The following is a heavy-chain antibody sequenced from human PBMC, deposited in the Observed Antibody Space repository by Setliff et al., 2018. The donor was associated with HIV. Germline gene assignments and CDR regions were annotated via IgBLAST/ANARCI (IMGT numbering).Heavy chain of an antibody. CDR2: TANT. CDR3: ARHAALIKRYYYYYLDV. Sequence: SETLSLTCTVSGDSISTDNYHWGWIRQPPGKGLEWIGHTANTDYNSSLKSRVTVSVDTSKNQLSLRLSSVTAADTAVYYCARHAALIKRYYYYYLDVWGKGTTVTVSS. V-gene: IGHV4-39*01. J-gene: IGHJ6*03. D-gene: IGHD5-18*01. CDR1: GDSISTDNYH.